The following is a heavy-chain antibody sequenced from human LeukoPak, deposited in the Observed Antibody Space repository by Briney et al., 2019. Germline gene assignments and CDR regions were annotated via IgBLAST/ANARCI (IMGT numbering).Heavy chain of an antibody. CDR1: GFTFSSYA. V-gene: IGHV3-30*18. Sequence: SGGSLRLSCAASGFTFSSYAMHWVRQAPGKGLEWVAVISYDGTNKYYIDSVKGRFTISRDNSKNTLYLQMNSLRAEDTAVYYCAKVHLTYYYDSSGYGFQDYWGQGALVTVSS. CDR2: ISYDGTNK. D-gene: IGHD3-22*01. CDR3: AKVHLTYYYDSSGYGFQDY. J-gene: IGHJ4*02.